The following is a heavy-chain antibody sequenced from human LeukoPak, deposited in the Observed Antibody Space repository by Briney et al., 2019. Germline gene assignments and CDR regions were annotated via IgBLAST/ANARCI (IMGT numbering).Heavy chain of an antibody. V-gene: IGHV3-73*01. CDR3: ARRGFDYVWGSYRSNGMDV. J-gene: IGHJ6*02. Sequence: GGSLRLSCAASGFSFTGSAMHWVRQTPGKGLEWVGRIGIKGNSLATAYGASVKGRFTIFRDDSKSTAYLQMNSLKTEDTAVYYCARRGFDYVWGSYRSNGMDVWGQGTTVTVSS. CDR2: IGIKGNSLAT. CDR1: GFSFTGSA. D-gene: IGHD3-16*02.